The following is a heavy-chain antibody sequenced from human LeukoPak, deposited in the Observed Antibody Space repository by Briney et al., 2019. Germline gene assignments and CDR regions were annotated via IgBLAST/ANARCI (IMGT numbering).Heavy chain of an antibody. CDR2: IHYSGST. V-gene: IGHV4-59*08. CDR1: GDSISSYY. Sequence: PSETLTLTCTVSGDSISSYYWSWFRQPPGKGLEWIGYIHYSGSTNCNPSLKSRVTLSLDTSKNQFSLKLSSVTAADTAVYYCARHDIVGANFDYWGQGTLVTVSS. D-gene: IGHD1-26*01. CDR3: ARHDIVGANFDY. J-gene: IGHJ4*02.